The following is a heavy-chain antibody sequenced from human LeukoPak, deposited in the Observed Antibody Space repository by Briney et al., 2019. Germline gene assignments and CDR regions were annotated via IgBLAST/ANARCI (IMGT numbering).Heavy chain of an antibody. CDR2: IYYSGST. J-gene: IGHJ4*02. Sequence: PSETLSLTCIVSGGSLGSSDYYWGWIRQPPGKGLEWIGSIYYSGSTYYNPSLKSRVTISVDTSKNQFSLKLSSVTAADTAVYYCAAYSSGWHRGYVDYWGQGTLVTVSS. CDR3: AAYSSGWHRGYVDY. V-gene: IGHV4-39*01. D-gene: IGHD6-19*01. CDR1: GGSLGSSDYY.